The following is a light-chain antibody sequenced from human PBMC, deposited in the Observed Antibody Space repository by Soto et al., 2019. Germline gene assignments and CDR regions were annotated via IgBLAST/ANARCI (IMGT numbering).Light chain of an antibody. J-gene: IGLJ1*01. CDR3: SSYTSSSLARV. CDR1: SSDVGGYNY. Sequence: QSVLTQPASVSGSPGQSITISCTGTSSDVGGYNYVSWYQQHPGKAPKLMIYEVSNRPPGVSNRFSGSKSGNTASLTISGLQAEDEADYYCSSYTSSSLARVFGTGTKVTVL. CDR2: EVS. V-gene: IGLV2-14*01.